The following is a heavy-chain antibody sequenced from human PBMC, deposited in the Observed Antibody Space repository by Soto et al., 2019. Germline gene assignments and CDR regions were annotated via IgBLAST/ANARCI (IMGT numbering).Heavy chain of an antibody. CDR1: GFSFGGSS. CDR3: ARDNSRHFWTPAASWWFAP. CDR2: IDPNGGSR. J-gene: IGHJ5*02. Sequence: GASVKVSCKACGFSFGGSSRRWVRQAHGQGLEWMGIIDPNGGSRNYAQKFQGRVTITRDTSTSTLYMDLSSLRDEDTAVYYCARDNSRHFWTPAASWWFAPWGQGTLVTVSS. D-gene: IGHD2-15*01. V-gene: IGHV1-46*01.